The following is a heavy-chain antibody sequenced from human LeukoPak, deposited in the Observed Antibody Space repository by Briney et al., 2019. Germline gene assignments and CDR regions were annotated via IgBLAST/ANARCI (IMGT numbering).Heavy chain of an antibody. V-gene: IGHV3-15*01. CDR3: TTDFILYSGLHGDY. Sequence: PGGSLRLSCAASGFTFSNAWMSWVRQAPGKGLEWVGRIKSKTDGGTTDYAAPVKGRFTISRDDSKNTLYLQMNSLKTEDTAVYYCTTDFILYSGLHGDYWGQGTLVTVSS. CDR1: GFTFSNAW. CDR2: IKSKTDGGTT. D-gene: IGHD1-26*01. J-gene: IGHJ4*02.